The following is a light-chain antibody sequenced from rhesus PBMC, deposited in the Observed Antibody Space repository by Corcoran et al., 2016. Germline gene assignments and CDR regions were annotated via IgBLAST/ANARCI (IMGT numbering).Light chain of an antibody. CDR2: EVT. V-gene: IGLV2-32*02. CDR3: SSYAAGNTYI. CDR1: SSDIGAYNY. J-gene: IGLJ1*01. Sequence: QAALTQPHSVSGSPGQSVTISCTGTSSDIGAYNYVSWYQQHPGTAPKLMIYEVTKRPSGVSDRFSGSKSGNTASLTISGLQSEDGADYYFSSYAAGNTYIFGAGTRLSVL.